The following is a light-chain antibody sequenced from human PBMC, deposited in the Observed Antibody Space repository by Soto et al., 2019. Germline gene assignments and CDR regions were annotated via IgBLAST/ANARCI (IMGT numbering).Light chain of an antibody. CDR1: QTVRNNY. Sequence: EFVLTQSPGTLSLSPGERATLSCRASQTVRNNYLAWYQQKPGQAPRLLIYDASSRATGIPARFSGSGSGTDFTLTISSLESEDFAVYYCQQRSNFITFGQGTRLEIK. V-gene: IGKV3D-20*02. J-gene: IGKJ5*01. CDR2: DAS. CDR3: QQRSNFIT.